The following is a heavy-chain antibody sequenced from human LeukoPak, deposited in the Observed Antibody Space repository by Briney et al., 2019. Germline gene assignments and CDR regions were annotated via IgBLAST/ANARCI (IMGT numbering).Heavy chain of an antibody. CDR2: INPNSGGT. V-gene: IGHV1-2*07. J-gene: IGHJ3*02. Sequence: GASVKVSCRASGYTFTGYYMHWVRQAPGQGLEWMGWINPNSGGTNYAHKFQGRVTMTRDTSISTAYMELSSLRSDDTALYYCARAHYVGDAFDMWGQETMVTVSS. CDR3: ARAHYVGDAFDM. D-gene: IGHD4-17*01. CDR1: GYTFTGYY.